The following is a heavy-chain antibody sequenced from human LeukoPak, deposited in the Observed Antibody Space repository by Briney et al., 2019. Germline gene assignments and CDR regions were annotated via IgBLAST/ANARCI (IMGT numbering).Heavy chain of an antibody. CDR1: GFTVSSNY. CDR2: IYSGGST. V-gene: IGHV3-53*01. D-gene: IGHD6-13*01. CDR3: ARELDPRIAAAGRYYYYYMDV. Sequence: GGSLRLSCAASGFTVSSNYMSWVRQAPGKGLEWVSVIYSGGSTYYADSVKGRFTISRDNSKNTLYLQMNSLRAEDTAVYYCARELDPRIAAAGRYYYYYMDVWGKGTTVTVSS. J-gene: IGHJ6*03.